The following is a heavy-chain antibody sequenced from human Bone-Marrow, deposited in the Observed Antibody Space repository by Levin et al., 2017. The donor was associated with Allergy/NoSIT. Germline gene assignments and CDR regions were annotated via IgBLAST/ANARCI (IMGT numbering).Heavy chain of an antibody. CDR1: GGSFRQYY. CDR2: INPSGST. Sequence: SQTLSLTCTLYGGSFRQYYWSWIRQSPGKGLEWLGEINPSGSTTYNSSLRSRVTISLDSSKDQLSLNLNSVTAADTAVYYCARGGDRNWYFDLWGRGALVTVSS. D-gene: IGHD5-24*01. J-gene: IGHJ2*01. V-gene: IGHV4-34*01. CDR3: ARGGDRNWYFDL.